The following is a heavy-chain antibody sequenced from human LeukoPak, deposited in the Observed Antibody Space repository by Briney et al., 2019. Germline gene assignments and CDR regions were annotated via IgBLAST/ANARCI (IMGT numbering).Heavy chain of an antibody. CDR1: RFTFSSSA. D-gene: IGHD3-10*01. CDR2: ISDSGGST. CDR3: AKSHSEAQRGYFDY. J-gene: IGHJ4*02. Sequence: GGSLRLSCAASRFTFSSSAMSWVRQAPGKGVEWVSTISDSGGSTYYADSVKGRFTISRDNSKSTLYLQVNSLRAEDTAVYYCAKSHSEAQRGYFDYWGQGTLVTVSS. V-gene: IGHV3-23*01.